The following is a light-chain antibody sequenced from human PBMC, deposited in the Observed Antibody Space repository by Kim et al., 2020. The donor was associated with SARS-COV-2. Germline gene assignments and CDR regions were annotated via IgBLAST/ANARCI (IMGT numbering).Light chain of an antibody. CDR1: QSVTSN. CDR3: QQYNNWPPWT. V-gene: IGKV3-15*01. Sequence: SPGERATLSCRASQSVTSNLAWYQQKPGQAPRLLIYDASTRATGIPARFSGSGSGTEFTLTISSLQSEDFVVYYCQQYNNWPPWTFGQGTKVDIK. CDR2: DAS. J-gene: IGKJ1*01.